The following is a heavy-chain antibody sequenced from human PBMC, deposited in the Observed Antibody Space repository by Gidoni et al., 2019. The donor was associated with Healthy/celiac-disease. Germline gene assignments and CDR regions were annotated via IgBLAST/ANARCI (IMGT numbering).Heavy chain of an antibody. Sequence: QVQLQESGPGLVKPSQTLSLTCTVSGGSISSGSYYWSWIRQPAGKGLEWIGRIYTSGSTNYNPSLKSRVTISVDTSKNQFSLKLSSVTAADTAVYYCARTSIAARQVDYWGQGTLVTVSS. J-gene: IGHJ4*02. CDR3: ARTSIAARQVDY. CDR1: GGSISSGSYY. V-gene: IGHV4-61*02. D-gene: IGHD6-6*01. CDR2: IYTSGST.